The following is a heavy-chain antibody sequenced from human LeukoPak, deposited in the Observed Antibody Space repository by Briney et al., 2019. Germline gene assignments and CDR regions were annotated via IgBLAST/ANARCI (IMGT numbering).Heavy chain of an antibody. CDR1: GYTFTGYY. CDR2: INPNSGGT. D-gene: IGHD2-2*01. V-gene: IGHV1-2*02. J-gene: IGHJ3*02. CDR3: AREGIVVVPAAIPRPDAFDI. Sequence: GASVKVSCKASGYTFTGYYMHWVRQAPGQGLEWMGWINPNSGGTNYAQKFQGRVTMTRDMSISTAYMELSRLRSDDTAVYYCAREGIVVVPAAIPRPDAFDIWGQGTMVTVSS.